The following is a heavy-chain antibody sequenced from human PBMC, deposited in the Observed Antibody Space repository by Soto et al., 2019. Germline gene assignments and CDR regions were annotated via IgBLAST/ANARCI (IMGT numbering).Heavy chain of an antibody. Sequence: QVQLQESGPGLVKPSETLSLTCTVSGGSVSSGSYYWSWIRQPPGKGLEWIGYIYYSGSTNYNPSIKSRVTISVDTSKNQFSLKLSSVTAADTAVYYCARVSTTFSTGCFDYWGQGTLVTVSS. CDR2: IYYSGST. V-gene: IGHV4-61*01. J-gene: IGHJ4*02. CDR3: ARVSTTFSTGCFDY. CDR1: GGSVSSGSYY. D-gene: IGHD3-10*01.